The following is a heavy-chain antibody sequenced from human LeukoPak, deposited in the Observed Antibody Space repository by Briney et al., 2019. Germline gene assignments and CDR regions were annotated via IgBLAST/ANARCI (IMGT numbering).Heavy chain of an antibody. CDR3: ARAGGYYDSSGYHSNNWFDP. J-gene: IGHJ5*02. Sequence: PSETLSLTCTVSGGSISSGVYYWSWIRQHPGKGLEWIGYIYYSGSTYYNPSLKSRVTISVDTSKNQFSLKLSSVTAADTAVYYCARAGGYYDSSGYHSNNWFDPWGQGTLVTVSS. CDR1: GGSISSGVYY. D-gene: IGHD3-22*01. CDR2: IYYSGST. V-gene: IGHV4-31*03.